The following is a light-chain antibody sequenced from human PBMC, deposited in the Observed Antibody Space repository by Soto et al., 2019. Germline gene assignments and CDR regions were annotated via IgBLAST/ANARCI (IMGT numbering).Light chain of an antibody. CDR2: DVS. J-gene: IGLJ1*01. Sequence: QSVLTQPRSVSGSPGQSVTVSCIGTSSDVGDYNSVSWYQQHPGKAPKLMIYDVSKRPSGVPDRFSGSKSRNTASLTISGLQAEDEADYYCCSYVGGYSYVFGIGTKLTVL. CDR3: CSYVGGYSYV. CDR1: SSDVGDYNS. V-gene: IGLV2-11*01.